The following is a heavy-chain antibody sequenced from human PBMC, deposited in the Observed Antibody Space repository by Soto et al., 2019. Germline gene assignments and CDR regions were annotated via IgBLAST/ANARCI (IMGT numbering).Heavy chain of an antibody. D-gene: IGHD2-15*01. CDR1: GFTVSSYW. CDR2: INSDGSST. CDR3: VRTSLVVAPATREAY. Sequence: EVQLVESGGGLVQPGGSLRLSCAASGFTVSSYWMHWVRQAPGKGLVWVSRINSDGSSTSYADSVKGRFTISRDNAKNTLYLQMNSLRAEDTAVYYCVRTSLVVAPATREAYWGQGTLVTVSS. J-gene: IGHJ4*02. V-gene: IGHV3-74*01.